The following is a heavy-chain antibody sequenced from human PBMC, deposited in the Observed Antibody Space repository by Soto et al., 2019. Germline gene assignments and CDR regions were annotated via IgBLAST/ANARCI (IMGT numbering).Heavy chain of an antibody. D-gene: IGHD3-10*01. CDR1: GGTFSSYA. V-gene: IGHV1-69*06. CDR2: IIPIFGTA. CDR3: ARGAAYGSVGIFDD. J-gene: IGHJ4*02. Sequence: QVQLVQSGAEVKKPGSSVKVSCKASGGTFSSYAISWVRQAPGQGLEWMGGIIPIFGTANYAQTFQGRVTITADKSTSTAYMELSSLRSEDTAVYYWARGAAYGSVGIFDDWGQGTMVTVSS.